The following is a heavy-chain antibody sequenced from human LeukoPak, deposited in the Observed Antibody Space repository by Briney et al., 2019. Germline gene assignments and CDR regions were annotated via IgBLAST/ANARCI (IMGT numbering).Heavy chain of an antibody. CDR1: GFYFNTYS. J-gene: IGHJ6*02. V-gene: IGHV3-21*06. CDR2: ISSSNNYI. Sequence: GGSLRLSCVASGFYFNTYSLNWVRRAPGKGLEWVASISSSNNYIRNADSMKGRVTISRDNAKNSLYLQMDSLRVDDTAVYYCARPLQGSYAMDVWGLGTTVIVSS. CDR3: ARPLQGSYAMDV.